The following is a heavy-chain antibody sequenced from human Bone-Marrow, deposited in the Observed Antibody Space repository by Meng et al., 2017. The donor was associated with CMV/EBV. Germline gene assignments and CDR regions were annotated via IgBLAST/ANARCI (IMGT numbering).Heavy chain of an antibody. D-gene: IGHD4-23*01. V-gene: IGHV3-48*03. CDR1: GFTFSSYE. Sequence: GESLKISCAASGFTFSSYEMNWVRQAPGKGLEWVSYISSSGSTLYYADSVKGRFTISRDNAKNSLYLQMNSLRAEDTAVYYCAKDRSTVVTPRYYYGMDVWGQGTTVTVSS. CDR2: ISSSGSTL. CDR3: AKDRSTVVTPRYYYGMDV. J-gene: IGHJ6*02.